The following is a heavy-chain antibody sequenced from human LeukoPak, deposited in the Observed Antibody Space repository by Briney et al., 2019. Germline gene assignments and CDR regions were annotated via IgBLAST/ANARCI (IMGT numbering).Heavy chain of an antibody. CDR2: ISGSASST. D-gene: IGHD2-15*01. V-gene: IGHV3-23*01. J-gene: IGHJ4*02. CDR3: ARDRSGGHDY. Sequence: PGGSLRLSCAASGFTFSNYAMSWVRQAPGKGLEWVSAISGSASSTYHADSVKGRFTISRDNSKNTLYLQMNSLRAEDTAVYYCARDRSGGHDYWGQGTLVTVSS. CDR1: GFTFSNYA.